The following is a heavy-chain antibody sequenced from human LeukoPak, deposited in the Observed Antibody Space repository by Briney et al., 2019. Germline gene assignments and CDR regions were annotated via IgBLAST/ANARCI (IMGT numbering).Heavy chain of an antibody. D-gene: IGHD6-6*01. Sequence: SETLSLTCAVYGGSFSGYYWSWIRQPPGKGLEWIGETNHSGSTNYNPSLKSRVTISVDTSKNQFSLKLSSVTAADTAVYYCAREGFIAARTIDYWGQGTLVTVSS. V-gene: IGHV4-34*01. J-gene: IGHJ4*02. CDR1: GGSFSGYY. CDR2: TNHSGST. CDR3: AREGFIAARTIDY.